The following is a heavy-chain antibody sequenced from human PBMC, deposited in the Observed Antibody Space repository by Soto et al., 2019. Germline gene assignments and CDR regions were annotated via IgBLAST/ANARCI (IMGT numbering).Heavy chain of an antibody. J-gene: IGHJ6*02. V-gene: IGHV3-66*03. CDR2: ISGSGFKK. D-gene: IGHD6-6*01. Sequence: GGSLRLSCAASGFTVSSNYMSWVRQAPGKGLGWISSISGSGFKKYYADSVKGRFTISRDNSKNTLYLQMNSLIPEDTAVYYCAKGSSSVYYYYYGIDVWGQGTTVTVSS. CDR3: AKGSSSVYYYYYGIDV. CDR1: GFTVSSNY.